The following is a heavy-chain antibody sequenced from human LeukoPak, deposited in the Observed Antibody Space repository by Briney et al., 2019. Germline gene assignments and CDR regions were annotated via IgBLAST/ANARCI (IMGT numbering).Heavy chain of an antibody. D-gene: IGHD2-2*01. CDR3: ATEGYCSSTCCSPFDY. CDR2: IYHSGST. J-gene: IGHJ4*02. V-gene: IGHV4-38-2*02. Sequence: SETLSLTCAVSGYSISSGYYWGWIRQPPGKGLEWIGSIYHSGSTYYNPSLKSRVTISVDTSKNQFSLKLSSVTAADTAVYYCATEGYCSSTCCSPFDYWGQGTLVTVSS. CDR1: GYSISSGYY.